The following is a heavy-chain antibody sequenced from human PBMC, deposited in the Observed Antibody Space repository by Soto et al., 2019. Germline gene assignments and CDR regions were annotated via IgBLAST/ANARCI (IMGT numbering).Heavy chain of an antibody. D-gene: IGHD1-26*01. J-gene: IGHJ6*02. CDR3: ARWQNTVWDYYYYGMDV. Sequence: ETLTLSGAVSGGSISSSNWWSWVRQPPGKGLEWIGEIYHSGSTNYNPSLKSRVTISVDKSKNQFSLKLSSVTAADTAVYYCARWQNTVWDYYYYGMDVWGQGTTVTVSS. CDR1: GGSISSSNW. CDR2: IYHSGST. V-gene: IGHV4-4*02.